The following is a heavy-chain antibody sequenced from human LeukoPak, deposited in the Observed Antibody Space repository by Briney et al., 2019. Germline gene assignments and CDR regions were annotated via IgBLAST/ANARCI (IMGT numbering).Heavy chain of an antibody. CDR3: AREGHYDILTGYSPVEYYYYYMDV. CDR2: MSYDGNDK. Sequence: GGSLRLSCAAPGFTFSTYTIHWVRQAPGKGLEWVAVMSYDGNDKNYAASVKVRFTISRDNSKNTVYLQMNSLRAEDTAVYYCAREGHYDILTGYSPVEYYYYYMDVWGKGTTVTVSS. V-gene: IGHV3-30*04. J-gene: IGHJ6*03. CDR1: GFTFSTYT. D-gene: IGHD3-9*01.